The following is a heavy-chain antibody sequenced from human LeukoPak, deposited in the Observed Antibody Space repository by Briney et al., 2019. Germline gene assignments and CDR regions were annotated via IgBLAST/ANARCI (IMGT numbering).Heavy chain of an antibody. CDR3: ARDIPSGFYTPDY. D-gene: IGHD5-12*01. CDR2: IETDGDEK. CDR1: GFTFRDYW. V-gene: IGHV3-7*01. J-gene: IGHJ4*02. Sequence: GGSLRLSCVASGFTFRDYWMSWLRQAPGMGLEWVANIETDGDEKNHVDSVKGRFTISRDNARNSLYLQMSSLRVEDTAVYYCARDIPSGFYTPDYWGRGTLVTVS.